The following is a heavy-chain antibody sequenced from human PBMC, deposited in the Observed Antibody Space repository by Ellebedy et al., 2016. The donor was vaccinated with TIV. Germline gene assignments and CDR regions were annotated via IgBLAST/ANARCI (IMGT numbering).Heavy chain of an antibody. J-gene: IGHJ4*02. V-gene: IGHV3-21*06. D-gene: IGHD2-15*01. Sequence: PGGSLRLSCVASGFTFSNYNMNWARQSPGKGREWVPSIRSTGSDKYYAESVKARFTISRDNAQNTLILQMNSMRAEDTAVYYCARGWSTPDSWGQGTLVIVSS. CDR2: IRSTGSDK. CDR3: ARGWSTPDS. CDR1: GFTFSNYN.